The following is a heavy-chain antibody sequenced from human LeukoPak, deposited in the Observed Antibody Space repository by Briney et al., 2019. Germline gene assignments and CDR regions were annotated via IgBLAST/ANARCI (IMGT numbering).Heavy chain of an antibody. J-gene: IGHJ6*02. CDR1: GGSISSYY. CDR2: IFYSGST. Sequence: PSETLSLTCTVSGGSISSYYWSWIRQPPGKGLEWIGYIFYSGSTNYNPSLKSRVTISVDTSKNQFSLMLSSVTAADTAVYFCARDPYYGMDVWGRGTTVTVSS. CDR3: ARDPYYGMDV. D-gene: IGHD3-16*01. V-gene: IGHV4-59*01.